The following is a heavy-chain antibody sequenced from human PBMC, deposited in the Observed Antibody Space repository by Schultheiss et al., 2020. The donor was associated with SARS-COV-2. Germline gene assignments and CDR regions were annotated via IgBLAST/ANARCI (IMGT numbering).Heavy chain of an antibody. J-gene: IGHJ4*02. Sequence: GGSLRLSCAASGFTFSDYAMHWVRQAPGKGLEWVSSISSSSSYIYYADFVKGRFTISRDNAKNSLYLQMNSLRAEDTAVYYCAKPRGFLEWYAGYWGQGTLVTVSS. D-gene: IGHD3-3*01. V-gene: IGHV3-21*04. CDR3: AKPRGFLEWYAGY. CDR1: GFTFSDYA. CDR2: ISSSSSYI.